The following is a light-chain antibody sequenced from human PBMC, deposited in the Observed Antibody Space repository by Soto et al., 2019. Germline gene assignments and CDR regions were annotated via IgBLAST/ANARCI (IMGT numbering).Light chain of an antibody. CDR2: AAS. J-gene: IGKJ1*01. CDR1: QSISSY. CDR3: RQSYSTPPLT. Sequence: DIQMTQSPSSLSASVGDRVTITCRVSQSISSYLNWYQQKPGKAPKLLIYAASSLQSGVPSRFSGSGSGTDFTLTISSLQPEDFATYYCRQSYSTPPLTFGQGTKVDI. V-gene: IGKV1-39*01.